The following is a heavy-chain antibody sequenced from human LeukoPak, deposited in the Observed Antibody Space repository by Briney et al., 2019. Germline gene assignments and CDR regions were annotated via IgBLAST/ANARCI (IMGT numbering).Heavy chain of an antibody. Sequence: GGSLRLSCAASGFTFDDYAMHWVRQAPGKGLEWVSGISWNSGSIGYADSVKGRFTISRDNAKNSLYLLMNSLRAEDTALYYCAKDMITFGGAIVMGAFDIWGQGTMVTVSS. CDR3: AKDMITFGGAIVMGAFDI. CDR2: ISWNSGSI. V-gene: IGHV3-9*01. CDR1: GFTFDDYA. J-gene: IGHJ3*02. D-gene: IGHD3-16*02.